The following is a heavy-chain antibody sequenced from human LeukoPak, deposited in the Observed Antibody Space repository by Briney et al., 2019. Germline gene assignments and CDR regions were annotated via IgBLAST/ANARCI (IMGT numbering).Heavy chain of an antibody. Sequence: ASVKVSCKASGYTFTSYYMHWVRQAPGQGLELMGIINPSGGSTSYAQKFQGRVTMTRDTSTSTVYMELSSLRSEDTAAYYCARAEAGIRDFERGGPDYWGQGTLVTVSS. CDR3: ARAEAGIRDFERGGPDY. D-gene: IGHD3-9*01. CDR2: INPSGGST. J-gene: IGHJ4*02. CDR1: GYTFTSYY. V-gene: IGHV1-46*01.